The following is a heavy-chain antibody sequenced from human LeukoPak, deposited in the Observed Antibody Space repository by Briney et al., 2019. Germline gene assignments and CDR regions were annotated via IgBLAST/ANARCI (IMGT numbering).Heavy chain of an antibody. CDR1: GFTFSSYG. V-gene: IGHV3-33*01. CDR2: IWYDGSNK. J-gene: IGHJ6*02. Sequence: SGGSLRLSCAASGFTFSSYGMHWVRQAPGKGLEGVTDIWYDGSNKYYADSVKGRFTISRDNSKNTLYLQMNSLRAEDTAVYYCARDDVDYGGNYYGMDVWGQGTTVTVSS. CDR3: ARDDVDYGGNYYGMDV. D-gene: IGHD4-23*01.